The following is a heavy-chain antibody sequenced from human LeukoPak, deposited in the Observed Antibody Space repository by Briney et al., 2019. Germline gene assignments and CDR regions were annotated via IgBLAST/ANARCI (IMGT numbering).Heavy chain of an antibody. CDR2: ISYDGSNK. Sequence: GGSLRLSCAASGFTFSSYAMSWVRQAPGKGLEWVAVISYDGSNKYYADSVKGRFTISRDNSKNTLYLQMNSLRAEDTAVYYCARDPLQMATITRTFDYWGQGTLVTVSS. V-gene: IGHV3-30*04. D-gene: IGHD5-24*01. CDR3: ARDPLQMATITRTFDY. J-gene: IGHJ4*02. CDR1: GFTFSSYA.